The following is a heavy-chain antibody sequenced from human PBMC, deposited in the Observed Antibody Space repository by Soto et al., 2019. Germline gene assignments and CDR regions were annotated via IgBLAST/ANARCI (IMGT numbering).Heavy chain of an antibody. CDR3: ARGTRISAAGTLDY. J-gene: IGHJ4*02. CDR2: INPNTGGT. V-gene: IGHV1-2*02. CDR1: GYTFTGYY. Sequence: ASVKVSCKASGYTFTGYYIHWVRQAPGQGLEWMGWINPNTGGTNYAQKFQGRVTMTRDTSISTAYMELSRLRSDDTALYYCARGTRISAAGTLDYWGPGTLVTVSS. D-gene: IGHD6-13*01.